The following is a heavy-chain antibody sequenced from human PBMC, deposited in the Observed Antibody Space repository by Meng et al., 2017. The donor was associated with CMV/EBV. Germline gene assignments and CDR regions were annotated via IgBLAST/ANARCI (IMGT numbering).Heavy chain of an antibody. Sequence: GESLKISCAASGFTFSSYSMNWVRQAPGKGLEWVAFIRYDGSNKYYADSVKGRFTISRDNSKNTLYLQMNSLRAEDTAVYYCAKGIVVVPAASYYYGMDVWGQGTTVTVSS. D-gene: IGHD2-2*01. CDR3: AKGIVVVPAASYYYGMDV. CDR1: GFTFSSYS. V-gene: IGHV3-30*02. CDR2: IRYDGSNK. J-gene: IGHJ6*02.